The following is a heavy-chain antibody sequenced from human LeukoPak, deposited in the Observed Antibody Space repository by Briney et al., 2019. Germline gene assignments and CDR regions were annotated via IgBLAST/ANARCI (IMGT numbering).Heavy chain of an antibody. CDR3: AKEQTSSGYFDY. J-gene: IGHJ4*02. CDR1: GFTFSSYA. Sequence: GGSLRLSCAASGFTFSSYAMSWVRQAPGEGLEWVSSISSGGVSTYYADSVKGRFTISRDNPKNTLYLLMNSLSAEDTALYYCAKEQTSSGYFDYWGQGTLVTVSS. V-gene: IGHV3-23*01. D-gene: IGHD3-10*01. CDR2: ISSGGVST.